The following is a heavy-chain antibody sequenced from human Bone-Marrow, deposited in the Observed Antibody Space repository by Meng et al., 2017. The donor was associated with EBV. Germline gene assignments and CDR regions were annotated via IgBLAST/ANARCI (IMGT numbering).Heavy chain of an antibody. CDR2: IYHSGST. CDR3: ARDYYGYNYFDY. J-gene: IGHJ4*02. V-gene: IGHV4-4*02. Sequence: QVQIQESGRGLVKPSGALSLTGDVSGDSIGSSHWWSWVRQPPGKGLEWIGKIYHSGSTSYNPSLRSRVTISVDKSKSQFSLKLTSVTAADTAVYYCARDYYGYNYFDYWGQGTLVTVSS. CDR1: GDSIGSSHW. D-gene: IGHD3-22*01.